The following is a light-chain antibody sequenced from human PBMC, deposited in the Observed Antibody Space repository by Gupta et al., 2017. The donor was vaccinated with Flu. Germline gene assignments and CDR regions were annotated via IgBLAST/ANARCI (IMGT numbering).Light chain of an antibody. CDR2: GAS. J-gene: IGKJ1*01. V-gene: IGKV3-15*01. CDR3: HHYNDWPLT. CDR1: QSVRNN. Sequence: EIVMTQSPGTLSVSPGERATLSCRASQSVRNNLAWYQQRPGQAPRLLIYGASTRAPGIPARFSGSGSGIEFTLTISSLQSEDFAVYYCHHYNDWPLTFGQGTKVEIK.